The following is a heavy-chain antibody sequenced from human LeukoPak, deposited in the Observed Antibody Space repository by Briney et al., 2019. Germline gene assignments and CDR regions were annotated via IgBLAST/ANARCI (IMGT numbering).Heavy chain of an antibody. CDR2: ISGSSSYI. CDR3: ARDRRFVGYYDSSGYHDAFDI. Sequence: GGSLRLSCAASGFTFSSYSMNWVRQAPGKGLEWVSSISGSSSYIYYADSVKGRFTISRDNAKNSLYLQMNSLRAEDTAVYYCARDRRFVGYYDSSGYHDAFDIWGQGTMVTVSS. CDR1: GFTFSSYS. V-gene: IGHV3-21*01. D-gene: IGHD3-22*01. J-gene: IGHJ3*02.